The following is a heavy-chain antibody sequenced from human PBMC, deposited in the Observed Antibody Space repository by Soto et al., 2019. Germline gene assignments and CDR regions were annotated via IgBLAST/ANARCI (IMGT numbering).Heavy chain of an antibody. CDR1: GFTFSNYG. J-gene: IGHJ4*02. D-gene: IGHD3-9*01. Sequence: QVQLVESGGGVVQPGRSLRLSCAASGFTFSNYGMHWVRQAPGKGLEWVAVISFDGNTKYYGDSVHGRFIVSRDNSKNILYVQMNSLRPEDTAVYYCVKSKDLTGNDFKFDHWGQGNLVTVSS. CDR3: VKSKDLTGNDFKFDH. CDR2: ISFDGNTK. V-gene: IGHV3-30*18.